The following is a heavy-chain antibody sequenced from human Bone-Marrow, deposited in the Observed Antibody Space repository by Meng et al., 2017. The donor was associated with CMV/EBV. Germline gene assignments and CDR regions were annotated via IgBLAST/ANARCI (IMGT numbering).Heavy chain of an antibody. J-gene: IGHJ6*02. D-gene: IGHD4-23*01. Sequence: GESLKISCAASGFTFSSYAMSWVRQAPGKGLEWISWISYITSDGSTYYADSVKGRFTISRDNAKNSLYLQMNSLRAEDTAVYYCARDAGNSGYGMDFWGQGTTVTVSS. CDR2: ISYITSDGST. CDR3: ARDAGNSGYGMDF. CDR1: GFTFSSYA. V-gene: IGHV3-48*04.